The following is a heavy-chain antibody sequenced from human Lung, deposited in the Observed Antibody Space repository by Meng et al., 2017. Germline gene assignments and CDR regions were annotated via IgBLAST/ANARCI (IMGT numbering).Heavy chain of an antibody. CDR1: GGSVSDYY. V-gene: IGHV4-34*01. CDR3: ARGPTTMAHDFDY. D-gene: IGHD4-11*01. CDR2: INHSGST. J-gene: IGHJ4*02. Sequence: QVRPKQGGAGLLKPSGTLSLTCFVSGGSVSDYYWSWIRQPPGKGLEWIGEINHSGSTNYNPSLESRATISVDTSQNNLSLKLSSVTAADSAVYYCARGPTTMAHDFDYWGQGTLVTVSS.